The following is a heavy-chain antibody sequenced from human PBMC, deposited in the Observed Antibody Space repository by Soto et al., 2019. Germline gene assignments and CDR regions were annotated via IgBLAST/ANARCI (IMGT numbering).Heavy chain of an antibody. D-gene: IGHD2-21*01. Sequence: QVQLMQSGAEVRKPGSSVTVSCKASGGTFSSNPISWVRQAPGQGLEWMGGIIPIFATPHYARRFLDRVTLTADRSTNTAYMELTGLTSEDTAIYYCARDLSVVKRFESFKYYRMDVWGQGTTVTVS. CDR2: IIPIFATP. CDR1: GGTFSSNP. V-gene: IGHV1-69*06. J-gene: IGHJ6*02. CDR3: ARDLSVVKRFESFKYYRMDV.